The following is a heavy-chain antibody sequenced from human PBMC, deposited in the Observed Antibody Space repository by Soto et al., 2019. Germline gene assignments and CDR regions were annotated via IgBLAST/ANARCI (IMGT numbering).Heavy chain of an antibody. Sequence: GGSLRLSCAASGFTFSSYAMSWVRQAPGKGLEWVSAISGSGGSTYYADSVKGRFTISRDNSKNTLYLQMNSLRAEDTAVYYCASGNTRTWYFDYWGQGTLVTVSS. CDR1: GFTFSSYA. CDR3: ASGNTRTWYFDY. CDR2: ISGSGGST. J-gene: IGHJ4*02. V-gene: IGHV3-23*01. D-gene: IGHD1-26*01.